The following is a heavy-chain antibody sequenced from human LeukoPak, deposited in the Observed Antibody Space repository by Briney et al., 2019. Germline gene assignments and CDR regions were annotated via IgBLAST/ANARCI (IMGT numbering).Heavy chain of an antibody. CDR3: ARDRKYYYHMDV. V-gene: IGHV3-21*01. CDR2: ISTSSSYI. CDR1: GFTFSSYS. D-gene: IGHD1-14*01. J-gene: IGHJ6*03. Sequence: PGGSLRLSCAASGFTFSSYSMNWVRQAPGKGLEWVSSISTSSSYIHYADSVKGRFTISRDNAKNSLYLQMHSLRAEDTAVYYCARDRKYYYHMDVWGKGTTVTVSS.